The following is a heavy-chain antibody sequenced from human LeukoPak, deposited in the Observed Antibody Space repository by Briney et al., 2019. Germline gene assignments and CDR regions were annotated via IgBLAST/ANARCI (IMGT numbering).Heavy chain of an antibody. V-gene: IGHV4-31*03. D-gene: IGHD2-21*01. CDR2: IHNSGST. Sequence: SGTLSLTCTVSGGSISSGGYYWGSIRQHPGKGLEWVGYIHNSGSTYYNTSLKSRVTISVDTSKNQVSLKLSSVTAADTAVYYCATDIVSASTNYYYGMDVWGEGTTVTVSS. J-gene: IGHJ6*04. CDR1: GGSISSGGYY. CDR3: ATDIVSASTNYYYGMDV.